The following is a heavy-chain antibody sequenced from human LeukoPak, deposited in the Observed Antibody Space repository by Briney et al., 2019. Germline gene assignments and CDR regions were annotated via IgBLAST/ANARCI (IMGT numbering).Heavy chain of an antibody. Sequence: PSETLSLTCTVSGGSVSSGSYYWSWVRQPPGKGLEWIGYVYYGGSTNYNPSLKSRVTISADASKHQFSLKLSSVTAADTAVYYCAREPSYFDCWGQGTLVTVSS. CDR1: GGSVSSGSYY. CDR2: VYYGGST. J-gene: IGHJ4*02. CDR3: AREPSYFDC. V-gene: IGHV4-61*01.